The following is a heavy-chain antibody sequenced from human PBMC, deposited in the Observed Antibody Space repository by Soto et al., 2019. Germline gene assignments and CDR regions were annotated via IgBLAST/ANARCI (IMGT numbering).Heavy chain of an antibody. Sequence: ASVKVSCKASGYTFTSYAMHWVRQAPGQRLEWMGWINAGNGNTKYSQKFQGRVTITRDTSASTAYMELSSLRSEDTAVYYCARDEDFWSGYSGYWGQGTLVTVSS. J-gene: IGHJ4*02. CDR2: INAGNGNT. D-gene: IGHD3-3*01. CDR3: ARDEDFWSGYSGY. CDR1: GYTFTSYA. V-gene: IGHV1-3*01.